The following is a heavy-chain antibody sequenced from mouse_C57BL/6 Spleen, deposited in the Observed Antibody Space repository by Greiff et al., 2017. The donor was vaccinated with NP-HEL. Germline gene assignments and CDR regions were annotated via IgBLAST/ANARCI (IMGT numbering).Heavy chain of an antibody. CDR2: INYDGSST. D-gene: IGHD4-1*01. Sequence: EVKLVESEGGLVQPGSSMKLSCTASGFTFSDYYMAWVRQVPEKGLEWVANINYDGSSTYYLDSLKSRFIISRDNAKNILYLQMSSLKSEDTATYYCARDSLTGTLDYWGQGTTLTVSS. CDR3: ARDSLTGTLDY. V-gene: IGHV5-16*01. J-gene: IGHJ2*01. CDR1: GFTFSDYY.